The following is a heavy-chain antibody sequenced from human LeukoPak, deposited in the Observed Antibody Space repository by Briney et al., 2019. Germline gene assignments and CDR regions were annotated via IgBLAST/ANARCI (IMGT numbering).Heavy chain of an antibody. CDR2: INIDGSST. Sequence: GGSLRLSCAASGFTFSSYWMHWVRQAPGKGLVWVSRINIDGSSTNYADSVKGRLTISRDNSENTLHLQMNSLRAEDTAVYFCAREVAVSGTENGAFNVWGPGTTVIVSS. J-gene: IGHJ6*02. D-gene: IGHD6-19*01. CDR3: AREVAVSGTENGAFNV. CDR1: GFTFSSYW. V-gene: IGHV3-74*01.